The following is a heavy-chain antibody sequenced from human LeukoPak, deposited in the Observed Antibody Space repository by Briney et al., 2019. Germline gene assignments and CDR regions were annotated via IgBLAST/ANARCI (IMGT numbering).Heavy chain of an antibody. CDR1: GFTFDDYA. CDR3: ARDYTGYFP. J-gene: IGHJ5*02. V-gene: IGHV3-9*01. Sequence: GGSLRLSCAASGFTFDDYAMHWVRQAPGKGLEWVSGISWNSGSIGYADSVKGRFTISRDNAKNSLYLQMNSLRAEDTAVYYCARDYTGYFPWGQGTLVIVSS. CDR2: ISWNSGSI. D-gene: IGHD3-9*01.